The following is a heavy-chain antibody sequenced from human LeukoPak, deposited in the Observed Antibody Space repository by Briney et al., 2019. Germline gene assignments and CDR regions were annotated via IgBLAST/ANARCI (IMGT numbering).Heavy chain of an antibody. CDR2: SIPISVAA. CDR1: GGTFSSYT. CDR3: AGQDIVVVPAAFDC. D-gene: IGHD2-2*01. V-gene: IGHV1-69*08. Sequence: KVSCTGPGGTFSSYTISSVRHAPGQGRVCVGRSIPISVAANYAQKIQGRVTTTTDTSTSTAYTELSSLRSEDTAVYYCAGQDIVVVPAAFDCWGQGTLVTVSS. J-gene: IGHJ4*02.